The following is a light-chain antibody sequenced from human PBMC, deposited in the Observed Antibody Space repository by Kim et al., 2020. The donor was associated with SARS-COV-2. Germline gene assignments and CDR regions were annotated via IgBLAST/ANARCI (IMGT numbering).Light chain of an antibody. Sequence: PGERATLSGRASQSVSSNVAWYQQKPGQAPRLLIYGASTRATGIPARFSGSGSGTEFTLTISSLQSEDFAVYYCQQYNNWPPWTFGQGTKVDIK. CDR1: QSVSSN. CDR2: GAS. V-gene: IGKV3-15*01. J-gene: IGKJ1*01. CDR3: QQYNNWPPWT.